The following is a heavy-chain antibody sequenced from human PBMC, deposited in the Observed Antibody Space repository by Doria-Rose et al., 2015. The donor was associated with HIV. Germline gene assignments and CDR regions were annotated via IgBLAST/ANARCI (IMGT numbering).Heavy chain of an antibody. J-gene: IGHJ4*02. CDR2: LNVGNGDT. V-gene: IGHV1-3*01. D-gene: IGHD6-13*01. CDR3: ARIHSLSSSSLGH. Sequence: QVQLVQSGAGVKKPGASVTVSCKTSGYTFSAYAIHWVRQAPGQRLEWMGWLNVGNGDTRYSRKFQDRVTITSDTSANTGYMALSSLRSEDTAVYYCARIHSLSSSSLGHWGQGTLVTVSS. CDR1: GYTFSAYA.